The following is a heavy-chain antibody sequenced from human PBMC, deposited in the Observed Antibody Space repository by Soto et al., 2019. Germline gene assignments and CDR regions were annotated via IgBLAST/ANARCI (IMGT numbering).Heavy chain of an antibody. J-gene: IGHJ6*02. CDR2: IIPIFGTA. Sequence: GPPVKVSCKASGGTFSSYAISWVRQAPGQGLEWMGGIIPIFGTANYAQKFQGRVTITADESTSTAYMELSSLRSEDTAVYYCARGRYCSSTSCLLGVWGQGTTVTVSS. V-gene: IGHV1-69*13. D-gene: IGHD2-2*01. CDR1: GGTFSSYA. CDR3: ARGRYCSSTSCLLGV.